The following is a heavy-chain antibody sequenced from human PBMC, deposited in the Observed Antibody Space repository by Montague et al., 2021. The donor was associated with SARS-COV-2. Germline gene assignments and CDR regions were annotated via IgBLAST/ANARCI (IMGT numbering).Heavy chain of an antibody. Sequence: TLSLTCAVYGGSFSGYYWSWIRQPPGKGLEWIGEINHSGSTNYNPSLESRVTISVDTSKNQFSLKLSSVTAADTAVYYCAREVGRGYSGYEGEYWGQGTLVTVSS. CDR3: AREVGRGYSGYEGEY. D-gene: IGHD5-12*01. CDR2: INHSGST. J-gene: IGHJ4*02. CDR1: GGSFSGYY. V-gene: IGHV4-34*01.